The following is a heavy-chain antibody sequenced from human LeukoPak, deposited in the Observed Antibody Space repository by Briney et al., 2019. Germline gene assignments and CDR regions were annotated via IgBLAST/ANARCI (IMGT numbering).Heavy chain of an antibody. J-gene: IGHJ4*02. CDR2: INPSGGST. D-gene: IGHD5-12*01. CDR3: ARDRADIVATISDY. CDR1: GYTFTSYH. V-gene: IGHV1-46*01. Sequence: GSVKVSCKASGYTFTSYHMHWVRQAPGQGLEWMGIINPSGGSTSYAQKFQGRVTMTRDTSTSTVYMELSSLRSDDTAVYYCARDRADIVATISDYWGQGTLVTVSS.